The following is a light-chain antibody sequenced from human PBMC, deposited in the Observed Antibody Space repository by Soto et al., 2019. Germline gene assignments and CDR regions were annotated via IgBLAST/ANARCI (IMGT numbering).Light chain of an antibody. CDR2: DAS. J-gene: IGKJ5*01. CDR3: QQLKTYPFT. CDR1: QGISSA. Sequence: AIQLTQSPSSLSASVGDRVSITCRPSQGISSALAWYQHKRGKAPKILIYDASSLQSGVPSRFSGSESGTECALTISSLQPEDFATYYRQQLKTYPFTFGQGTRLEIK. V-gene: IGKV1-13*02.